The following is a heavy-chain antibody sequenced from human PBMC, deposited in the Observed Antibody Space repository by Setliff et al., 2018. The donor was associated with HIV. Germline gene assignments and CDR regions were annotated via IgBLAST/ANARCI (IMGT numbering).Heavy chain of an antibody. D-gene: IGHD3-9*01. V-gene: IGHV3-7*03. J-gene: IGHJ2*01. CDR3: ARSPYYDILTGYYTVWYFDL. CDR2: INEDGSKK. Sequence: PGGSLRLSCAASGFAFNEFWMSWARQAPGKGLEWVANINEDGSKKYYGASVKGRFTISRDNAKNSLYLQMNSLRAEDTALYYCARSPYYDILTGYYTVWYFDLWGRGTLVTVSS. CDR1: GFAFNEFW.